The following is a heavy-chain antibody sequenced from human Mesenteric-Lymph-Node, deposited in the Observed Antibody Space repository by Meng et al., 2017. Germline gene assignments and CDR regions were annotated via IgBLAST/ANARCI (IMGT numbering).Heavy chain of an antibody. CDR2: ISAYNGNT. V-gene: IGHV1-18*01. CDR1: GGTFSSYG. J-gene: IGHJ4*02. Sequence: QGQLVQSGAEVKKPGSSVKVSCKASGGTFSSYGISWVRQAPGQGLEWMGWISAYNGNTNYAQKLQGRVTMTTDTSTSTAYMELRSLRSDDTAVYYCARVTPKTKSPVFDYWGQGTLVTVSS. CDR3: ARVTPKTKSPVFDY.